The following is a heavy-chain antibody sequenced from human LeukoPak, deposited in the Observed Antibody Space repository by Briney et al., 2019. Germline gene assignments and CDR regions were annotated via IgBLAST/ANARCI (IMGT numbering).Heavy chain of an antibody. CDR3: ARDRWYSSSWYSGY. V-gene: IGHV3-30-3*01. J-gene: IGHJ4*02. Sequence: GGSLRLSCAASGFTFSSYAMHWVRQAPGKGLEWVAVISYDGSNEYYADSVKGRFTISRDNSKNTLYLQMNSLRAEDTAVYYCARDRWYSSSWYSGYWGQGTLVTVSS. CDR2: ISYDGSNE. CDR1: GFTFSSYA. D-gene: IGHD6-13*01.